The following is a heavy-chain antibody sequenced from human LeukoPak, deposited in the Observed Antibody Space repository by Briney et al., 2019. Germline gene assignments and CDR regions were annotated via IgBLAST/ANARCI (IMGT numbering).Heavy chain of an antibody. CDR3: ARGRGDGYWEDDAFDI. J-gene: IGHJ3*02. V-gene: IGHV4-59*08. Sequence: SETLSLTCSVSSGSITSYYWSWLRQPPGKGLEWIGYIYYSGSTNYNPSVKSRVTISVDTSKNQFSLKLSSVTAADTAVYYCARGRGDGYWEDDAFDIWGQGTMVTVSS. CDR2: IYYSGST. D-gene: IGHD5-24*01. CDR1: SGSITSYY.